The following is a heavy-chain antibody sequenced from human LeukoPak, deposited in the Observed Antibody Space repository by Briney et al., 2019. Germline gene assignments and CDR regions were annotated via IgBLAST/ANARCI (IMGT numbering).Heavy chain of an antibody. D-gene: IGHD6-19*01. CDR1: GFTFSDHY. Sequence: GSLRLSCAASGFTFSDHYMTWIRQAPGKGLEWVSYISNSGSSRFYADSVKGRFTISRDNAKDSVYLIMTSLRAEDTAMYYCAREYSGLDFWGQGTRVTVSS. J-gene: IGHJ4*02. CDR3: AREYSGLDF. CDR2: ISNSGSSR. V-gene: IGHV3-11*01.